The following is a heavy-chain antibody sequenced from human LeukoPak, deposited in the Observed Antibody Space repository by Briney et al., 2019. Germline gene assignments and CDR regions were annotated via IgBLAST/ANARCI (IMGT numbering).Heavy chain of an antibody. V-gene: IGHV3-30-3*01. J-gene: IGHJ4*02. CDR2: ISYDGSNK. CDR3: ARMHSRDRPDLLGLDY. D-gene: IGHD4-11*01. Sequence: GRSLRLSCAASGFTFSSYAMHWVRQAPGKGLEWVAVISYDGSNKYYADSVKGRFTISRDNSKNTLYLQMNSLRAEDTAVYYCARMHSRDRPDLLGLDYWGQGTLVTVSS. CDR1: GFTFSSYA.